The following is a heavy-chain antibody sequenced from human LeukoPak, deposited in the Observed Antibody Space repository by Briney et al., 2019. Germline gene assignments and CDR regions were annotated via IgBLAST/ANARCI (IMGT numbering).Heavy chain of an antibody. CDR2: ISGSGGST. Sequence: GGSLRLSCAASGFTFSSYAMSWVRQAPGKGLEWVSAISGSGGSTYYADSVKGRFTISRDNSKNTLYLQMNSLRAEDTAVYYCAKDLYIAVAGSPIGDYWGQGTLVTVSS. D-gene: IGHD6-19*01. CDR3: AKDLYIAVAGSPIGDY. CDR1: GFTFSSYA. J-gene: IGHJ4*02. V-gene: IGHV3-23*01.